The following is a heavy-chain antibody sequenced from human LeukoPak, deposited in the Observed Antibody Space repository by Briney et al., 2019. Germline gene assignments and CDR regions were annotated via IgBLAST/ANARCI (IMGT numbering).Heavy chain of an antibody. Sequence: GGSLRLSCAGSGFTFSSHGMHWVRQAPGKGLEWVAVISYDGSNKYYTDSVKGRFTISRDNSKNTLHLQMNSLRAEDTALYYCARGIFGMVLNAFDSWGRGTMVTVSS. V-gene: IGHV3-30*03. CDR1: GFTFSSHG. J-gene: IGHJ3*01. D-gene: IGHD3-3*01. CDR2: ISYDGSNK. CDR3: ARGIFGMVLNAFDS.